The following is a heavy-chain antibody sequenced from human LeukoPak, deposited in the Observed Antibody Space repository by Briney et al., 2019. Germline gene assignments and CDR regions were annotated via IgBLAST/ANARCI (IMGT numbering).Heavy chain of an antibody. CDR3: AGVNSSSNYYYYMDG. D-gene: IGHD6-6*01. J-gene: IGHJ6*03. Sequence: PSETLSLTCTVSGGSISSYYWSWIRQPPRKGLAWIGYIYYRGSTNYNPSLKSRVTISVDTSKNQFSLKLSSVTAADTAVYYCAGVNSSSNYYYYMDGWGKGTTVTVSS. CDR1: GGSISSYY. CDR2: IYYRGST. V-gene: IGHV4-59*08.